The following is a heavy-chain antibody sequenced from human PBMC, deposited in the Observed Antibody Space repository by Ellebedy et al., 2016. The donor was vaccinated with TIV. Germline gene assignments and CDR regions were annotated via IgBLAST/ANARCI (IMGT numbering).Heavy chain of an antibody. CDR1: GFSFSNYA. J-gene: IGHJ4*02. D-gene: IGHD6-19*01. V-gene: IGHV3-23*01. Sequence: GESLKISCAASGFSFSNYAMSWVRQAPGKGLEWVSGISGSGDGTYYADSVKGRFTISRDNSKNTVFLQMNNLRVEDTAIYHCAKEVGVHGTPYFDFWGQGTLVTVSS. CDR2: ISGSGDGT. CDR3: AKEVGVHGTPYFDF.